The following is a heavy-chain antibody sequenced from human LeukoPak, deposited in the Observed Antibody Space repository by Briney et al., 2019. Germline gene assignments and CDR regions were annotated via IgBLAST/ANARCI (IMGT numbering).Heavy chain of an antibody. V-gene: IGHV6-1*01. D-gene: IGHD5-24*01. CDR1: GDSVSNNRVA. CDR2: TYYRRSRWFN. Sequence: SQTLSLTCAISGDSVSNNRVAWNWLRQSPARGLEWLGRTYYRRSRWFNDYALFVKSRITINPDTSKNQLSLQVNSLTAEDTAVYFCARDPGYSAFDYWGQGILVIVSS. J-gene: IGHJ4*02. CDR3: ARDPGYSAFDY.